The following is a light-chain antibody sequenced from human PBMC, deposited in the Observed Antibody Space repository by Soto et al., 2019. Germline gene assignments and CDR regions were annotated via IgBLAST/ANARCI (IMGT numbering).Light chain of an antibody. J-gene: IGKJ5*01. V-gene: IGKV1-39*01. CDR1: ESIRRH. Sequence: DIQMTQSPSSLSASVGDRVTITCRASESIRRHLNWYQQKPGKAPKLLIYAASSLQNGVPSRFSGSGSGTDFTLTISNLQPEDFATFYCQQSYSTLSITFGQGTRLEIK. CDR3: QQSYSTLSIT. CDR2: AAS.